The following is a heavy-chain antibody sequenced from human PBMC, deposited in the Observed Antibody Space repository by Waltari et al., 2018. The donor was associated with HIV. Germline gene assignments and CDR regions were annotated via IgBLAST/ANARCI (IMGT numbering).Heavy chain of an antibody. D-gene: IGHD2-21*02. Sequence: QVQLQESGPVLVKPTQTLSLTRTVSAGSITSDSYYWNWIRQPAGKGLEWIGRIYTSGSTKYNPSLKSRVTISVDTSKNQFSLKLNSVTAADTAVYYCARAEGGNSGVHFDYWGQGTLVTVSS. V-gene: IGHV4-61*02. CDR1: AGSITSDSYY. CDR3: ARAEGGNSGVHFDY. CDR2: IYTSGST. J-gene: IGHJ4*02.